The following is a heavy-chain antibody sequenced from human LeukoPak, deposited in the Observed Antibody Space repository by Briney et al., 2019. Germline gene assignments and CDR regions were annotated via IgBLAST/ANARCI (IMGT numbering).Heavy chain of an antibody. CDR1: GGSISSYY. CDR3: ARSSAYYDYVWGSYRPRYYFDY. J-gene: IGHJ4*02. Sequence: SETLSLTCTVSGGSISSYYWSWIRQPPGKGLEWIGYIYYSGSTNYNPSLKSRVTISVDTSKNQFSLKLSSVTAADTAVYYCARSSAYYDYVWGSYRPRYYFDYWGQGTLVTVSS. D-gene: IGHD3-16*01. CDR2: IYYSGST. V-gene: IGHV4-59*01.